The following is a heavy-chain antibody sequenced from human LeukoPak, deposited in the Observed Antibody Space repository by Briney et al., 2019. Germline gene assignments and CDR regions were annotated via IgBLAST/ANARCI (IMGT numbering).Heavy chain of an antibody. CDR1: GFTFSNFG. CDR3: AKTGSSWYDY. CDR2: ISYDGSEE. Sequence: GGSLRLSCAASGFTFSNFGMHWVRQALGEGLEWVAFISYDGSEEFYADSVKGRFTLSRDTSKNTLYLQMNSLRAEDTAVYYCAKTGSSWYDYWGQGTLVTVSS. D-gene: IGHD6-13*01. J-gene: IGHJ4*02. V-gene: IGHV3-30*02.